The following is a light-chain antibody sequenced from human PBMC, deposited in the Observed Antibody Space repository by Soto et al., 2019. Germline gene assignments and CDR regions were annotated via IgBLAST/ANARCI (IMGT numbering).Light chain of an antibody. CDR3: QQTSSAPFP. V-gene: IGKV1-39*01. J-gene: IGKJ3*01. CDR1: QNMNTY. Sequence: DIQMTQSPYSLSSAVGDRVTIACRASQNMNTYLNWYQQKPGKAPKLLIFDAASLQSGVPSRFSGGGSRTEFTLTITSLQPEDFATYYWQQTSSAPFPVGPGTKVDIK. CDR2: DAA.